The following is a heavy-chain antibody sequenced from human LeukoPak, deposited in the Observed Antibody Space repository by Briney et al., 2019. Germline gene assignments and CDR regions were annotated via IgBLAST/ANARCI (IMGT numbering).Heavy chain of an antibody. Sequence: GGSLRLSCAASGFTFSSYGMHWVRQAPGKGLEWVAVISYDGSNKYYADSVKGRFTISRDNSKNTLYLQMNSLRAEDTAVYYCAGYCSSTSCFPWGQGTLVTVS. D-gene: IGHD2-2*03. V-gene: IGHV3-30*03. J-gene: IGHJ5*02. CDR2: ISYDGSNK. CDR3: AGYCSSTSCFP. CDR1: GFTFSSYG.